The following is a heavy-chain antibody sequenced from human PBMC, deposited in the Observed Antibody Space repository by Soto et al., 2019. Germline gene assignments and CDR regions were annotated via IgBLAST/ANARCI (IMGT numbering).Heavy chain of an antibody. CDR1: GGTFSSYA. CDR3: ARWGRTYYYDSSGYYSGAFDI. D-gene: IGHD3-22*01. CDR2: IIPIFGTA. J-gene: IGHJ3*02. V-gene: IGHV1-69*06. Sequence: GASVKVSCKASGGTFSSYAISWVRQAPGQGLEWMGGIIPIFGTANYAQKFQCRVTITADKCTSTAYTELSSLRSEDTAVYYYARWGRTYYYDSSGYYSGAFDIWGLGAMVTVSS.